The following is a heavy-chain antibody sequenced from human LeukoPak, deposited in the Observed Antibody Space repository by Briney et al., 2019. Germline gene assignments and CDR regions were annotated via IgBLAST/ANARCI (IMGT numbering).Heavy chain of an antibody. CDR3: ARDRASFYYYYYMDV. V-gene: IGHV3-21*01. CDR1: GFTFSSYN. J-gene: IGHJ6*03. Sequence: GGSLRLSCAASGFTFSSYNMNWVRQAPGKGLEWVSSISSSSSYIYYADSVKGRFTISRDNAKTSFYLQMNSLRAEDTAVYYCARDRASFYYYYYMDVWGKGTTVTVSS. D-gene: IGHD3-10*01. CDR2: ISSSSSYI.